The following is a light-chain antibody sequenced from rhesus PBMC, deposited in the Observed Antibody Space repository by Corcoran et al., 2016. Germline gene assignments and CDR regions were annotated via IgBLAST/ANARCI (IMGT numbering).Light chain of an antibody. CDR2: KAS. CDR3: QQYFTKPYI. V-gene: IGKV1-22*01. CDR1: QAISNW. Sequence: DIQMTQSPSSLSASVGDTVTITCRASQAISNWLAWFQQKPGKAPELLIFKASSVKSGVPSRFSGSGSGTDFALTISSLQSEDFATYYCQQYFTKPYIFGQGTKVEIK. J-gene: IGKJ2*01.